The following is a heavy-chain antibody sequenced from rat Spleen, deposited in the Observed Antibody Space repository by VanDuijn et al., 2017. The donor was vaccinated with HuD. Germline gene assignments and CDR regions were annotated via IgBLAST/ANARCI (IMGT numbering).Heavy chain of an antibody. CDR2: IWTGGST. D-gene: IGHD1-4*01. Sequence: QVQLKESGPGLVQPSQTLSLTCTVSGFSLSSYHVSWVRQPPGKGLEWMGVIWTGGSTAYKSLLKSRLSISRDTSKSQVFLKMNSLQTEDTATYYCARDAYPGMDYWGQGVMVTVSS. J-gene: IGHJ2*01. CDR3: ARDAYPGMDY. V-gene: IGHV2-43*01. CDR1: GFSLSSYH.